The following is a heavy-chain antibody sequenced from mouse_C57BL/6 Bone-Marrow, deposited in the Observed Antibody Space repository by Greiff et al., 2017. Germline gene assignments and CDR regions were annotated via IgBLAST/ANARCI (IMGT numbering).Heavy chain of an antibody. CDR2: IYPSDSET. V-gene: IGHV1-61*01. J-gene: IGHJ2*01. D-gene: IGHD1-1*01. CDR3: ARGYYGSSPDY. CDR1: GYTFTSYW. Sequence: QVQLKQPGAELVRPGSSVKLSCKASGYTFTSYWMDWVKQRPGQGLEWIGHIYPSDSETHYNQKFKDKATLTVDKSSSTAYMQLSSLTSEDSAVYYCARGYYGSSPDYWGQGTTLTVSS.